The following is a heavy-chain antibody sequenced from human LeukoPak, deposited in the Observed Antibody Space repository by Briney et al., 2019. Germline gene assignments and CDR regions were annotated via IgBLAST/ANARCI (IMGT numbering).Heavy chain of an antibody. CDR1: GGSFSGYY. Sequence: SETLSLTCAVYGGSFSGYYWSWIRQPPGKGLEWIGEINHSGSTNYNPSLKSRVTISVDTSKNQFSLKLSSVTAADTAVYYCASKGGYCSGGSCSRPHYYYGMDVWGKGTTVTVSS. D-gene: IGHD2-15*01. CDR2: INHSGST. J-gene: IGHJ6*04. V-gene: IGHV4-34*01. CDR3: ASKGGYCSGGSCSRPHYYYGMDV.